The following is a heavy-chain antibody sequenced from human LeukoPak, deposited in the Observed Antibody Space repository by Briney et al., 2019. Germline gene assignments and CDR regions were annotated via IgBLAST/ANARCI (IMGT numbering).Heavy chain of an antibody. V-gene: IGHV1-3*01. J-gene: IGHJ6*02. CDR2: INAGNGKT. D-gene: IGHD3-3*01. CDR3: ARDRSTPRDFWSGYSNYYYYYGMDV. Sequence: GASVKVSCKASGYTFTSYAMHWVRQAPGQRLEWMGWINAGNGKTKYSQKFQGRVTITRDTSASTAYMELSSLRSEDTAVYYCARDRSTPRDFWSGYSNYYYYYGMDVWGQGTTVTVSS. CDR1: GYTFTSYA.